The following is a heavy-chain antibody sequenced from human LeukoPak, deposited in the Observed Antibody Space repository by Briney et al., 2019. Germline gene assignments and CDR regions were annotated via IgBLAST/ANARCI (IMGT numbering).Heavy chain of an antibody. Sequence: GASVKVSCKTSGYMVSDYYMHWVRQAPGQGLEWMGWLRGDNGDTDSPQKFKGRVTMTRDTATNTAYMQLSRLTYDDTAIYFCARVRDNACDYWGQGTLVTVSS. D-gene: IGHD1-1*01. J-gene: IGHJ4*02. CDR2: LRGDNGDT. CDR3: ARVRDNACDY. CDR1: GYMVSDYY. V-gene: IGHV1-2*02.